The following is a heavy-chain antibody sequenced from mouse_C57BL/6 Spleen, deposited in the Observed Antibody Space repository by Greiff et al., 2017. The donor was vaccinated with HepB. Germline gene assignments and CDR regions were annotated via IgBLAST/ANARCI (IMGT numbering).Heavy chain of an antibody. CDR1: GYTFTSYW. Sequence: VQLQQPGAELVKPGASVKLSCKASGYTFTSYWMHWVKQRPEQGLEWIGMIHPNSGSTNYNEKFKSKATLTVDKSSSTAYMQLSSLTSEDSAVYYCARGYGYDEGFAYWGQGTLVTVSA. J-gene: IGHJ3*01. V-gene: IGHV1-64*01. CDR3: ARGYGYDEGFAY. CDR2: IHPNSGST. D-gene: IGHD2-2*01.